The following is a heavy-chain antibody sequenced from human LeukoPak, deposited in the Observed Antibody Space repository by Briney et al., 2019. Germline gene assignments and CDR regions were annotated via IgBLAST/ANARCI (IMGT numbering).Heavy chain of an antibody. Sequence: SETLSLTCDVYGGSFSHYYWSWIRQPPGKGLEWIGEINHSGRINYNASLKSRVTVSVDTSKTQFSLKLSSVTAADTAVYYCARSGRISGYPNYFDYWGQGTLVTVSS. CDR3: ARSGRISGYPNYFDY. CDR2: INHSGRI. D-gene: IGHD3-22*01. J-gene: IGHJ4*02. CDR1: GGSFSHYY. V-gene: IGHV4-34*01.